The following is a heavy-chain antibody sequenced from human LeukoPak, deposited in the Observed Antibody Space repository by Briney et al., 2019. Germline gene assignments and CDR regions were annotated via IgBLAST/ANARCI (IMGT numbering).Heavy chain of an antibody. D-gene: IGHD3-22*01. CDR1: GFTFSSFD. J-gene: IGHJ4*02. Sequence: GGSLRLSCAASGFTFSSFDMHWVRQAPGKGLEWASGIGTLLDTDYPDSLKGRFTISRENAKNSVFLQMNNVRAGDTAVYYCVRGRNNNYYDDSGYYPYWGQGTLVTVSS. CDR3: VRGRNNNYYDDSGYYPY. CDR2: IGTLLDT. V-gene: IGHV3-13*01.